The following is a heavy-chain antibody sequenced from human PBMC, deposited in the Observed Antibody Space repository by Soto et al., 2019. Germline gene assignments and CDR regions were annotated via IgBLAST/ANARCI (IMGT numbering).Heavy chain of an antibody. J-gene: IGHJ5*02. V-gene: IGHV4-34*01. Sequence: SETLSLTCAVYGGSFSGYYWSWIRQPPGKGLEWIGEINHSGSTNYNPSLKSRVTISVDTSKNQFSLKLSSVTAADTAVYYCARSAIQDEGITGTTDLDPWGQGTLVTVSS. CDR1: GGSFSGYY. CDR3: ARSAIQDEGITGTTDLDP. D-gene: IGHD1-7*01. CDR2: INHSGST.